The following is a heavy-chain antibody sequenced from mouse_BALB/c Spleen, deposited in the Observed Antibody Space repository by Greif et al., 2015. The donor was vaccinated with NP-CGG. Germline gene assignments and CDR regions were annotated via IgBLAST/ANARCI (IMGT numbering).Heavy chain of an antibody. CDR2: INPGSGGT. CDR3: AGDGAGDAMDY. Sequence: QVQLKQSGAELVRPGTSVKVSCKASGYAFTNYLIEWVKQRPGQGLEWIGVINPGSGGTNYNEKFKGKATLTADKSSSTAYMQLSSLTSDDSAVYFCAGDGAGDAMDYWGQGTSVTVSS. CDR1: GYAFTNYL. J-gene: IGHJ4*01. V-gene: IGHV1-54*01. D-gene: IGHD2-3*01.